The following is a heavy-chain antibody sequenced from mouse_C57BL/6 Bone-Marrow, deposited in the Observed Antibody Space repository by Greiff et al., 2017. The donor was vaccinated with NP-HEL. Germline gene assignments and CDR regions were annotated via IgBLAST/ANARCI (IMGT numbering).Heavy chain of an antibody. D-gene: IGHD4-1*01. CDR2: INPNNGGT. J-gene: IGHJ2*01. Sequence: VQLQQSGPELVKPGASVKISCKASGYTFTDYYMNWVKQSHGKSLEWIGDINPNNGGTSYNQKFKGKATLTVDKSSSPAYMELRSLTSEDSAVYYCARSWEGYYFDYWGQGTTLTVSS. V-gene: IGHV1-26*01. CDR3: ARSWEGYYFDY. CDR1: GYTFTDYY.